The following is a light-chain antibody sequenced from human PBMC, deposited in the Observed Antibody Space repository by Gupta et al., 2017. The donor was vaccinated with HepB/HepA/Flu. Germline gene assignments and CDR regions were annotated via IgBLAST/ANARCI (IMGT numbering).Light chain of an antibody. V-gene: IGKV3-11*01. J-gene: IGKJ3*01. CDR1: QSVNSY. CDR2: DAS. Sequence: EIVLTQSPATLSLSPGERATISCRASQSVNSYLAWYLQKPGQAPRLLIYDASNRATGIPARFSGSGSGTDFTLTISILDPEDFAVYYCQQRGNWPFTFGPGTKVDI. CDR3: QQRGNWPFT.